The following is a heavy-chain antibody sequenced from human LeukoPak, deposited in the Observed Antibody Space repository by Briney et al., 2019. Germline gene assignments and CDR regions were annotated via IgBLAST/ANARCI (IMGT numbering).Heavy chain of an antibody. J-gene: IGHJ5*02. Sequence: SEALSLTCTVSGGSISSGSYYWSWIRQPAGKGLEWIGRIYTSGSTNYNPSLKSRVTISVDTSKNQFSLKLSSVTAADTAVYYCARGYILRFLEAWFDPWGQGTLVTVSS. CDR2: IYTSGST. D-gene: IGHD3-3*01. CDR1: GGSISSGSYY. CDR3: ARGYILRFLEAWFDP. V-gene: IGHV4-61*02.